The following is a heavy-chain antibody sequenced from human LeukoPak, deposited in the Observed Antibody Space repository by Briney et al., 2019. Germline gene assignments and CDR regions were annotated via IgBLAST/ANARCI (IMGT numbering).Heavy chain of an antibody. Sequence: LSLTCAVYGGSFSGYYMSWIRQAPGKGLEWVSYISSSGSTIYYADSVKGRFTISRDNAKNSLYLQMNSLRAEDTAVYYCAREDAGYSSSWYIPAEYFQHWGQGTLVTVSS. CDR2: ISSSGSTI. V-gene: IGHV3-11*04. D-gene: IGHD6-13*01. CDR3: AREDAGYSSSWYIPAEYFQH. CDR1: GGSFSGYY. J-gene: IGHJ1*01.